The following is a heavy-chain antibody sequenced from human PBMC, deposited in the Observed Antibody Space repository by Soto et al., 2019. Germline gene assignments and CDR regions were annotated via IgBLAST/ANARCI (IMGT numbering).Heavy chain of an antibody. CDR2: INHSGST. J-gene: IGHJ4*02. CDR3: ATSYVPAAIFDY. V-gene: IGHV4-34*01. D-gene: IGHD2-2*01. Sequence: QVQLQQWGAGLLKPSETLSLTCAVYGGSFSGYYWSWIRQPPGKGLEWIGEINHSGSTNDNPSLKSRVTKSVATAKNQFSLKLSSVTAADTAVYYCATSYVPAAIFDYWGQGTLVTVSS. CDR1: GGSFSGYY.